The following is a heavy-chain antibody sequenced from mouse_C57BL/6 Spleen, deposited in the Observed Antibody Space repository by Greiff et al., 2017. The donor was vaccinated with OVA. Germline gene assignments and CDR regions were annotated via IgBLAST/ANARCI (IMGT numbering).Heavy chain of an antibody. V-gene: IGHV1-19*01. CDR2: INPYNGGT. CDR3: ALITTVVDFDV. CDR1: GYTFTDYY. D-gene: IGHD1-1*01. J-gene: IGHJ1*03. Sequence: SGPVLVKPGASVKMSCKASGYTFTDYYMNWVKQSHGKSLEWIGVINPYNGGTSYNQKFKGKATLTVDKSSSTAYMELNSLTSEDSAVYYCALITTVVDFDVWGTGTTVTVSS.